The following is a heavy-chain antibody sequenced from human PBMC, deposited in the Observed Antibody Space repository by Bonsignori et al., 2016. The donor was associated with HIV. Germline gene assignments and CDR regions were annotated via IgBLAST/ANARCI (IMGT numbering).Heavy chain of an antibody. CDR2: ISSSSTTI. J-gene: IGHJ6*03. D-gene: IGHD3-10*01. CDR3: AREQGVRGVHYYMDV. Sequence: VRQAPGKGLEWVSYISSSSTTIYYADSVKGRFTISRDNAKNSLYLQMNSLRDEDTAVYYCAREQGVRGVHYYMDVWGKGTTVTVSS. V-gene: IGHV3-48*02.